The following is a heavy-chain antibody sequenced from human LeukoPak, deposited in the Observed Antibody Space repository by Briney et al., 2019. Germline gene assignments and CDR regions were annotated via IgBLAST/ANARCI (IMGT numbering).Heavy chain of an antibody. CDR2: ISYRGAT. J-gene: IGHJ4*02. Sequence: SETLSLTCTVSGGSITGYSWSWFRQSPVKGLEWIGYISYRGATNSNPSLESRVTVSLDMSKNQFSLKLNSVTAADTAVYYCARGTAAVYWGQGTLVTVSS. CDR1: GGSITGYS. V-gene: IGHV4-59*01. CDR3: ARGTAAVY. D-gene: IGHD6-25*01.